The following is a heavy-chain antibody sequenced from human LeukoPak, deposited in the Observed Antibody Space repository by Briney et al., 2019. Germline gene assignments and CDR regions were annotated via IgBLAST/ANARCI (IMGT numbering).Heavy chain of an antibody. CDR1: GFTFSSYS. D-gene: IGHD2-21*02. J-gene: IGHJ4*02. V-gene: IGHV3-21*04. Sequence: GGSLRLSCAASGFTFSSYSMNWVRQAPGKGLEWVSSISSSSSYIYYADSVKGRFTISRDNAKNSLYLQMNSLRAEDTALYYCAKTAVVTAMPTYFDYWGQGTLVTVSS. CDR2: ISSSSSYI. CDR3: AKTAVVTAMPTYFDY.